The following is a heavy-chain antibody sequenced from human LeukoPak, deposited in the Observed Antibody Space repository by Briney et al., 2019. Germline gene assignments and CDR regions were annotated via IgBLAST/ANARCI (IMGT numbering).Heavy chain of an antibody. J-gene: IGHJ3*02. Sequence: GGSLRLSCAASGFTFSSYSMNWVRQAPGKGLEWVSYISSSSSTIYYADSVKGRFTISRDNAKNSLYLQMNSLRAEDTAVYYCARDYDSSADDAFDIWGQGTMVTVS. V-gene: IGHV3-48*04. CDR2: ISSSSSTI. D-gene: IGHD3-22*01. CDR3: ARDYDSSADDAFDI. CDR1: GFTFSSYS.